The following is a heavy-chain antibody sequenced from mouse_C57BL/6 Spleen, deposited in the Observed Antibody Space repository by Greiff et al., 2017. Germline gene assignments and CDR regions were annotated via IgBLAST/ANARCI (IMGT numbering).Heavy chain of an antibody. CDR1: GYTFTSYW. D-gene: IGHD2-4*01. Sequence: VQLQQPGAELVKPGASVKLSCKASGYTFTSYWMHWVKQRPGQGLEWIGMIHPNSGSTNYNEKFKSKATLTVDKSSSTAYMQLSSLTSEDSAVYYCARSDYDGAWFAYGGQGTLVTVSA. V-gene: IGHV1-64*01. CDR3: ARSDYDGAWFAY. CDR2: IHPNSGST. J-gene: IGHJ3*01.